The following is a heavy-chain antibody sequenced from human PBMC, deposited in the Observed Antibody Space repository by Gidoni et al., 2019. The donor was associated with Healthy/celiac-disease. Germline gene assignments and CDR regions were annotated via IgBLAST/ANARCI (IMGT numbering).Heavy chain of an antibody. J-gene: IGHJ4*02. V-gene: IGHV4-39*07. CDR2: IYYSGST. CDR1: GGSISSSSYY. Sequence: QLQLQESGPGLVKPSETLSLTCTVSGGSISSSSYYWGWIRPPPGKGLEWIGSIYYSGSTYYNPSLKSRVTISVDTSKNQFSLKLSSVTAADTAVYYCARDRDDSSGYSPPDYWGQGTLVTVSS. CDR3: ARDRDDSSGYSPPDY. D-gene: IGHD3-22*01.